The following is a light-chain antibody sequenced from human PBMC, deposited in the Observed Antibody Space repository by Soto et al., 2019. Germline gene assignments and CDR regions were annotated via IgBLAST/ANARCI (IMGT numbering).Light chain of an antibody. V-gene: IGKV3-20*01. J-gene: IGKJ2*01. Sequence: VVPQSPDTLSFSPGDRVTLSCRASQSVRSTFLAWYQQKPGQAPRLLIYGASNRATGIPDRFSGSASGTDFTLTISRLEPDDSAVYYCQQYHDSPMNTFGQGTKLEIK. CDR2: GAS. CDR3: QQYHDSPMNT. CDR1: QSVRSTF.